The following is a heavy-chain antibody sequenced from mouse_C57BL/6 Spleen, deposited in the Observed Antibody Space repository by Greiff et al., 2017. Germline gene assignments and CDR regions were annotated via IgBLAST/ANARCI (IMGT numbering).Heavy chain of an antibody. D-gene: IGHD2-3*01. CDR3: ARDVYDGSLDY. CDR2: IYPGDGDT. J-gene: IGHJ2*01. Sequence: ESGPELVKPGASVKISCKASGYAFSSSWMNWVKQRPGKGLEWIGRIYPGDGDTNYNGKFKGKATLTADKSSSTAYMQLSSLTSEDSAVYFCARDVYDGSLDYWGQGTTLTVSS. CDR1: GYAFSSSW. V-gene: IGHV1-82*01.